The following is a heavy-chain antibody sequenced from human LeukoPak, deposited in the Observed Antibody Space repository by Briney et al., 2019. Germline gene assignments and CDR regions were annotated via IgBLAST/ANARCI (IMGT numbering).Heavy chain of an antibody. CDR3: ARGLMDCSSTSCYSYYMDV. D-gene: IGHD2-2*01. CDR1: GYTFTSYD. V-gene: IGHV1-8*03. J-gene: IGHJ6*03. CDR2: MNPNSGNT. Sequence: EASVKVSCKASGYTFTSYDINWVRQATGQGLEWMGWMNPNSGNTGYAQKFQGRVTITRNTSISTAYMELSSLRSEDTAVYYCARGLMDCSSTSCYSYYMDVWGKGTTVTVSS.